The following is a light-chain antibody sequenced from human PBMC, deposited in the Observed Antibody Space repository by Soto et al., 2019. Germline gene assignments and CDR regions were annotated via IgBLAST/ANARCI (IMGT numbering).Light chain of an antibody. V-gene: IGKV3-15*01. CDR1: QSVSSN. CDR3: QQYKNWPPLT. CDR2: GAF. Sequence: EIVMTQSPATLSVSPGERVTLSCRTRQSVSSNFAWYQQKPGQAPSLLIYGAFTRATGIPARFSGSGSGTEFTHTISSLQSEDFAVYYCQQYKNWPPLTFGGGTKVEIK. J-gene: IGKJ4*01.